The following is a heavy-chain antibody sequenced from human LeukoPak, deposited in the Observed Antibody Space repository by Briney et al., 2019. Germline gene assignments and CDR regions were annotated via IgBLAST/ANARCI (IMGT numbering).Heavy chain of an antibody. CDR1: GFTFSSYA. J-gene: IGHJ3*02. CDR2: IWYDGSNN. V-gene: IGHV3-33*08. CDR3: ARGMVGSWGLADAFDI. Sequence: GGSLRLSCAASGFTFSSYAMHWVRQAPGKGLEWVAVIWYDGSNNYYADSVKGRFTISRDNSKNTLYLQMNSLRAEDTAVYYCARGMVGSWGLADAFDIWGQGTMVTVSS. D-gene: IGHD6-13*01.